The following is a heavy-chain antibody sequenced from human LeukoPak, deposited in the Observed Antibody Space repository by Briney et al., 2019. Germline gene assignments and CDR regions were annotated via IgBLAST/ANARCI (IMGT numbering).Heavy chain of an antibody. Sequence: GGSLRLSCAASGFTFDDYAMHWVRQAPGKGLEWVSLISWDGGSTYYADSVKGRFTISRDNSKNTLYLQMNRLRAEDTAIYYCAREWGYGCGGECFSGIQAYYGMDVWGQGTTVTVSS. D-gene: IGHD2-15*01. CDR3: AREWGYGCGGECFSGIQAYYGMDV. V-gene: IGHV3-43D*03. CDR2: ISWDGGST. J-gene: IGHJ6*02. CDR1: GFTFDDYA.